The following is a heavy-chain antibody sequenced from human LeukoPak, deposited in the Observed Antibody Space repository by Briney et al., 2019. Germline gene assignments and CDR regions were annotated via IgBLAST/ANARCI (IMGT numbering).Heavy chain of an antibody. Sequence: ASVKVSCKASGYTFTGYYMHWVRQAPGQGREWMGWINPNSGGTNYAQKFQGRVTMTRDTSISTAYMELSRLRSDDTAVYYCARGHYGERWFDPWGQGTLVTVSS. CDR1: GYTFTGYY. CDR2: INPNSGGT. V-gene: IGHV1-2*02. CDR3: ARGHYGERWFDP. D-gene: IGHD4-17*01. J-gene: IGHJ5*02.